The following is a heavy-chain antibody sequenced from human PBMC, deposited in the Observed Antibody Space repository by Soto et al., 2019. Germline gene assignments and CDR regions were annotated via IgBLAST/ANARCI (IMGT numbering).Heavy chain of an antibody. CDR1: GYTFTGYY. CDR2: INPNSGGT. J-gene: IGHJ4*02. V-gene: IGHV1-2*02. D-gene: IGHD3-3*01. Sequence: ASVKVSCKASGYTFTGYYMHWVRQAPGQGLEWMGWINPNSGGTNYAQKFQGRVTVTRDTSISTAYMELSRLRSDDTAVYYCARSQLLLEWFESQDYWGQGTLVTVSS. CDR3: ARSQLLLEWFESQDY.